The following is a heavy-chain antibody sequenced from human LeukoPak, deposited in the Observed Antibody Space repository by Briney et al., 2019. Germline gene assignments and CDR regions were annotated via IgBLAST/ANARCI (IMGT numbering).Heavy chain of an antibody. CDR2: IGGSGDFT. CDR1: GFTFSTYA. D-gene: IGHD2-15*01. J-gene: IGHJ6*02. CDR3: AKDPRYCSGGSCYSASGMDV. Sequence: GGSLRLSCAASGFTFSTYAMSWVRQAPGKGLEWVSAIGGSGDFTYYAEYVRGRFTISRDNSKKTLYLQMNSLRAEDTAVYYCAKDPRYCSGGSCYSASGMDVWGQGTTVTVSS. V-gene: IGHV3-23*01.